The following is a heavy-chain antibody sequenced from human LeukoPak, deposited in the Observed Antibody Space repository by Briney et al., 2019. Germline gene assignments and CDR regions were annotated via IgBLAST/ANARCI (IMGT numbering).Heavy chain of an antibody. D-gene: IGHD6-19*01. V-gene: IGHV3-23*01. Sequence: PGGSLRLSCAASGFTFNNYAMTWVRQAPGKGLEWVSAISGSGGSTYYADAVKGRFTISRDNSKSTLYLQMHSLRPEDTAMYYCAKACSGWGCFDPWGQGTLLTVSS. CDR3: AKACSGWGCFDP. CDR2: ISGSGGST. J-gene: IGHJ5*02. CDR1: GFTFNNYA.